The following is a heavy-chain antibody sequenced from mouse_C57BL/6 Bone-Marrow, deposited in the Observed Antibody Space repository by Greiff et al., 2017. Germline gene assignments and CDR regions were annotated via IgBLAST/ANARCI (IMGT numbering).Heavy chain of an antibody. J-gene: IGHJ3*01. CDR3: ARGDSNYAWFAY. Sequence: EVKLVESGGGLVQPGGSLKLSCAASGFTFSDYYMYWVRQTPEKRLEWVAYISNGGGSTYYPDTVKGRFTISRDNAKNTLYLQMSRLKSEDTAMHYCARGDSNYAWFAYWGQGTLVTVSA. CDR2: ISNGGGST. V-gene: IGHV5-12*01. CDR1: GFTFSDYY. D-gene: IGHD2-5*01.